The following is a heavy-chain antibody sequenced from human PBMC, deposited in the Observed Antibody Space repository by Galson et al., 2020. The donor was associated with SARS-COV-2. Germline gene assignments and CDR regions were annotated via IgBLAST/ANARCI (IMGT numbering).Heavy chain of an antibody. CDR3: ARDRSDCSGGSCYFFDY. Sequence: ASVKVSCKASGYTFTSYYMHWVRQAPGQGLEWMGIINPSGGSTSYAQKFQGRVTMTRDTSTSTVYMELSSLRSEDTAVYYCARDRSDCSGGSCYFFDYWGQGTLVTVSS. J-gene: IGHJ4*02. D-gene: IGHD2-15*01. V-gene: IGHV1-46*01. CDR1: GYTFTSYY. CDR2: INPSGGST.